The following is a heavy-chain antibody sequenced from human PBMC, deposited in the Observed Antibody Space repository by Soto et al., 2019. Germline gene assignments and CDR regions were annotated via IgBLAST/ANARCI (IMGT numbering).Heavy chain of an antibody. V-gene: IGHV1-18*01. CDR1: GYTFTSYG. CDR3: ARVPSHRYPFGLYGSGNNEYFQH. CDR2: ISAYNGNT. J-gene: IGHJ1*01. Sequence: GASVKVSCKASGYTFTSYGISWVRQAPGQGLEWMGWISAYNGNTNYAQKLQGRVTMTTDTSTSTAYMELRSLRSDDTAVYYCARVPSHRYPFGLYGSGNNEYFQHWGQRTLVTVSS. D-gene: IGHD3-10*01.